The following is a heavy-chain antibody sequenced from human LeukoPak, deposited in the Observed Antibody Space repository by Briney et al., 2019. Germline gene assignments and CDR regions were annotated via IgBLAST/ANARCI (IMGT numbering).Heavy chain of an antibody. V-gene: IGHV4-4*07. D-gene: IGHD3-10*02. CDR1: GGSISGYY. CDR3: ARGNSNYVYDY. Sequence: SETLSLTCTVSGGSISGYYWTWIRQPAGKGLEWIGRTHPSGTTNYNPSLKSRVTMSVDTSENQFSLKLSSVTAADMAIYYCARGNSNYVYDYWGQGTLVTVSS. J-gene: IGHJ4*02. CDR2: THPSGTT.